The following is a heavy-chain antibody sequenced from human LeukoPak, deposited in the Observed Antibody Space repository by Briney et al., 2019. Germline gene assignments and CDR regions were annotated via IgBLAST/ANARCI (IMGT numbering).Heavy chain of an antibody. V-gene: IGHV3-30*02. CDR3: ASDRDSATNYGDSLDY. Sequence: PGGSLRLSCAASGFTFSSYGVHWVRQAPGKGLEWVAFIRYGGRDKYYADSVKGRFTISRDNSENTLYLQLNSLRGEDTAVYYCASDRDSATNYGDSLDYWGQGTLVTVSP. J-gene: IGHJ4*02. CDR1: GFTFSSYG. CDR2: IRYGGRDK. D-gene: IGHD4-17*01.